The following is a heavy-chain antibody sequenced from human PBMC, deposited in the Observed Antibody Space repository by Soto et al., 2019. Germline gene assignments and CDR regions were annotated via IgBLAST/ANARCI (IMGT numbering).Heavy chain of an antibody. Sequence: QVQLVQSGAEVKKPGSSVKVSCKASGGTFSSYAISWVRQAPGQGLEWMGGIIPIFGTANYAQKFQGRVTFTADESTSTAYLELSSLRSEDPAVYYCPRTYYDFWSGIDYWGQGTLVTVTS. D-gene: IGHD3-3*01. CDR3: PRTYYDFWSGIDY. V-gene: IGHV1-69*12. CDR1: GGTFSSYA. CDR2: IIPIFGTA. J-gene: IGHJ4*02.